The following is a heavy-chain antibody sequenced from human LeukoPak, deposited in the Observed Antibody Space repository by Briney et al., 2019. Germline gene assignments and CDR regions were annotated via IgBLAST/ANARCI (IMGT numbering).Heavy chain of an antibody. CDR2: ISGSGGST. J-gene: IGHJ4*02. D-gene: IGHD2-21*01. CDR3: AKDRRSGGDD. CDR1: GFTFSDYY. V-gene: IGHV3-23*01. Sequence: GGSLRLSCAASGFTFSDYYMSWIRQAPGKGLEWVSAISGSGGSTYYADSVKGRFTISRDNSKNTLYLQMNSLRAEDTAVYYCAKDRRSGGDDWGQGTLVTVSS.